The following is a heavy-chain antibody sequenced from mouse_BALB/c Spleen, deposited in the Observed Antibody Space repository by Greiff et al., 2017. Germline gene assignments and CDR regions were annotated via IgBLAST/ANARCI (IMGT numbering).Heavy chain of an antibody. Sequence: EVQLQQSGAELVRSGASVKLSCTASGFNIKDYYMHWVKQRPEQGLEWIGWIDPENGDTEYAPKFQGKATMTADTSSNTAYLQLSSLTSEDTAVYYCNANGNPGFAYWGQGTLVTVSA. J-gene: IGHJ3*01. V-gene: IGHV14-4*02. CDR3: NANGNPGFAY. CDR1: GFNIKDYY. D-gene: IGHD2-1*01. CDR2: IDPENGDT.